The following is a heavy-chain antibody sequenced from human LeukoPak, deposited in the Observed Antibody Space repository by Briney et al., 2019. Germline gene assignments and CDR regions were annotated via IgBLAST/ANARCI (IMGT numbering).Heavy chain of an antibody. J-gene: IGHJ4*02. Sequence: PGGSLRLSCAASGFTFRSDAMSWVRQAPGKGLEWVSGISGSGGTTYYADSVKGRFTISRDNSKNTLYLQMNSLRAEDTAVYYCASGSLGVQLWFIPFDYWGQGTLVTVSS. CDR1: GFTFRSDA. CDR3: ASGSLGVQLWFIPFDY. V-gene: IGHV3-23*01. D-gene: IGHD5-18*01. CDR2: ISGSGGTT.